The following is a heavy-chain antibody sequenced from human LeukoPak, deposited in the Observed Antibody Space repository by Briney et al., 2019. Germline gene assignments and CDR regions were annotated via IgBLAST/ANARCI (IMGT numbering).Heavy chain of an antibody. V-gene: IGHV4-59*08. CDR3: ARQHESGWAGFGY. CDR2: IYYSGST. J-gene: IGHJ4*02. Sequence: SETLSLTCTVSGGSISSYSWNWVRQPPEKGLEWIGYIYYSGSTNYNPSLKSRVTISVDTSKGHFSLNLRSVTAADTAIYYCARQHESGWAGFGYWGLGTLVTVSS. D-gene: IGHD6-19*01. CDR1: GGSISSYS.